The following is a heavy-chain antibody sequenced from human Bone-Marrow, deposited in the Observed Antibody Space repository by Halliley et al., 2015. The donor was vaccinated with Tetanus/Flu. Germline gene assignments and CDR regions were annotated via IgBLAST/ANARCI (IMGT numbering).Heavy chain of an antibody. CDR2: ISFDGKTE. V-gene: IGHV3-30*03. J-gene: IGHJ5*02. D-gene: IGHD3-10*01. CDR3: ARAPYYYGSGSYSDL. Sequence: ISFDGKTEYYADSVRGRFTISRDNSKNTLFLQLDSLRVGDTAVYYCARAPYYYGSGSYSDLWGQGTLVTVSS.